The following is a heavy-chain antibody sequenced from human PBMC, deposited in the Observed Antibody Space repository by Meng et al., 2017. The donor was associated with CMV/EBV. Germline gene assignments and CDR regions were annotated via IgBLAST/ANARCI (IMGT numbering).Heavy chain of an antibody. D-gene: IGHD2-2*01. V-gene: IGHV3-74*01. CDR1: GFTFSSYG. J-gene: IGHJ6*02. Sequence: GESLKISCAASGFTFSSYGMHWVRQAPGKGLVWVSRINSDGSRTSYADSVRGRFTISRDNAKNTLFLQMNSLRAEDTAVYYCARIYCSSTSCYGTLGGMDVWGQGTTVTVSS. CDR2: INSDGSRT. CDR3: ARIYCSSTSCYGTLGGMDV.